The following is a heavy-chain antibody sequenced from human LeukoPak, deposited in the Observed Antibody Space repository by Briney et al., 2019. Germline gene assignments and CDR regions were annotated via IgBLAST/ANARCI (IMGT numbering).Heavy chain of an antibody. J-gene: IGHJ6*03. V-gene: IGHV4-39*07. CDR3: ARTYCGGDCRGYYYHYYMDV. CDR1: GGSISSSSYY. D-gene: IGHD2-21*02. CDR2: IYYSGST. Sequence: SETLSLTCTVSGGSISSSSYYWGWIRQPPGKGLEWIGSIYYSGSTYYSPSLKSRVTISVDTSKNQFSLKLSSVTAADTAVYYCARTYCGGDCRGYYYHYYMDVWGKGTTVTISS.